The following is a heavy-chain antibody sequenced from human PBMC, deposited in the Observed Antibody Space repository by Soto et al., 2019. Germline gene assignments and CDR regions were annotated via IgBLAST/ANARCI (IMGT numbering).Heavy chain of an antibody. D-gene: IGHD7-27*01. J-gene: IGHJ2*01. Sequence: QVQLQESGPGLGKPSPTLSLTCTVSGGSINTGGFYWNWIRQHPGKGLEWIGYIYYTGTTYYTPSLRSRLTMTVDTSKYQFSLKLSSVTAADTAVYYCAREITGDWHFELWGRGTLVTVSS. CDR2: IYYTGTT. V-gene: IGHV4-31*03. CDR1: GGSINTGGFY. CDR3: AREITGDWHFEL.